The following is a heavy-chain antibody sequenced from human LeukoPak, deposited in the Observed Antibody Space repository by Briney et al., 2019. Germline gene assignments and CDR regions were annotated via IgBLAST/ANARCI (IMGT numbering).Heavy chain of an antibody. CDR2: TYYRSKWYN. CDR3: AGSPGNYYYDSSGSGEGFDY. Sequence: SQTLSLTCAISGDSVSSNSAAWNWIRQSPSRGLEWLGRTYYRSKWYNDYAVSVKSRITINPDTSKNQFSLQLNSVTPEDTAVYYCAGSPGNYYYDSSGSGEGFDYWGQGTLVTVSS. D-gene: IGHD3-22*01. V-gene: IGHV6-1*01. J-gene: IGHJ4*02. CDR1: GDSVSSNSAA.